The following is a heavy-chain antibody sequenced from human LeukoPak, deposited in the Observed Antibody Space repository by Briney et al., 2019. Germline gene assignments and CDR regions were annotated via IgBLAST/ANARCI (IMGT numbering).Heavy chain of an antibody. J-gene: IGHJ4*02. CDR2: MNPNSGNT. CDR3: ARGGSSGWGGVYYFDY. Sequence: ASVKVSCKASGYTFTSYDINWVRQATGQGLEWMGWMNPNSGNTGYAQKFQGRVTMTRNTTISTAYMKLSSLKSEDTAVDYCARGGSSGWGGVYYFDYWGQGTLVTVSS. CDR1: GYTFTSYD. V-gene: IGHV1-8*01. D-gene: IGHD6-19*01.